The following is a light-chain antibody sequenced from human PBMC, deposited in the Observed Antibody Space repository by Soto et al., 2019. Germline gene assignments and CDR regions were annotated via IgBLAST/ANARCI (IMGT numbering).Light chain of an antibody. Sequence: EIVMTQSPATLSVSPGERATLSCRASQSVSSNLAWHQQKPGQAPRLLIYGASTRATGIPARFSGSGSGTEFTLTISSLQSEDFAVYYCQQYNNWPPPMYTFGQGTKLEIK. CDR1: QSVSSN. J-gene: IGKJ2*01. V-gene: IGKV3-15*01. CDR2: GAS. CDR3: QQYNNWPPPMYT.